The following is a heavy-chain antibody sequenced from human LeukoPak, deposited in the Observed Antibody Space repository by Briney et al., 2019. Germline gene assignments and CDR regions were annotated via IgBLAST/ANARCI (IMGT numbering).Heavy chain of an antibody. CDR2: ICTAADT. Sequence: GGSLRLSCAASGFTFSNYDMHWVRQAPGRGLEWVSSICTAADTYYPGSVKGRFTTSRENAKNSLYLQMNSLRAGDTAVYYCARGPIVGITETKGYFDYWGQGILVTVSS. CDR1: GFTFSNYD. CDR3: ARGPIVGITETKGYFDY. J-gene: IGHJ4*02. V-gene: IGHV3-13*01. D-gene: IGHD1-7*01.